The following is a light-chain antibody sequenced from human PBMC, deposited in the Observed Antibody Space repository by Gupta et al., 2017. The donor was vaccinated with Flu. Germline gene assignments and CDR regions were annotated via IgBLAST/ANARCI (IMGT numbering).Light chain of an antibody. CDR2: DAS. J-gene: IGKJ4*01. CDR1: QSVSSY. V-gene: IGKV3-11*01. Sequence: EIVLTQSPATLSLSPGESATLSCRASQSVSSYLAWYQQKPGQAPRLLIYDASNRATGIPARFSGSGSGTDFTLTISSLEPEDFAVYYCQQRSNWPPLTFGEGTKVEIK. CDR3: QQRSNWPPLT.